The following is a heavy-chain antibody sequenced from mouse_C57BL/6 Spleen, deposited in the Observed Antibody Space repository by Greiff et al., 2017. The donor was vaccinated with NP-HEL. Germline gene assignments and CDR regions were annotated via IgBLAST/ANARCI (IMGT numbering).Heavy chain of an antibody. CDR1: GYSITSGYY. D-gene: IGHD1-1*01. CDR2: ISYDGSN. V-gene: IGHV3-6*01. Sequence: EVQLQESGPGLVKPSQSLSLTCSVTGYSITSGYYWNWIRQFPGNKLEWMGYISYDGSNNYNPSLKNRISITRDTSKNQFFLKLNSVTTEDTATYYCAREKAYYYGSSYDFDYWGQGTTLTVSS. CDR3: AREKAYYYGSSYDFDY. J-gene: IGHJ2*01.